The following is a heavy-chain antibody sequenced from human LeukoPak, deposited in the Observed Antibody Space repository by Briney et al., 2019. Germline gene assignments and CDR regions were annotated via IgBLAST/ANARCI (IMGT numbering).Heavy chain of an antibody. CDR1: GFTFSSYP. V-gene: IGHV3-23*01. Sequence: AGGSLRLSCAASGFTFSSYPMNWVRQAPGEGLEWGSVISGSGGATFYGDSVQGRFTISRDNSRDTLYLQMSSLRAEDTAVYYCGKYLQTTVGANDYWGQGTLVTVSS. J-gene: IGHJ4*02. CDR2: ISGSGGAT. D-gene: IGHD1-26*01. CDR3: GKYLQTTVGANDY.